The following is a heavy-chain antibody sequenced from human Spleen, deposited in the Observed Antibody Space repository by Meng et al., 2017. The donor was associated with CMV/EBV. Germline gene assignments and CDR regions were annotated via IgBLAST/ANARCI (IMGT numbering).Heavy chain of an antibody. CDR3: AKGPTYYYDSRAYFFDY. CDR2: IWYDGSNK. J-gene: IGHJ4*02. D-gene: IGHD3-22*01. CDR1: LSFSSYG. Sequence: LSFSSYGMPWVRQAPGKGLEWVAVIWYDGSNKYYADSVRGRLTISRDNSKNTLYLQMNSLRAEDTAVYYCAKGPTYYYDSRAYFFDYWGQGTLVTVSS. V-gene: IGHV3-33*06.